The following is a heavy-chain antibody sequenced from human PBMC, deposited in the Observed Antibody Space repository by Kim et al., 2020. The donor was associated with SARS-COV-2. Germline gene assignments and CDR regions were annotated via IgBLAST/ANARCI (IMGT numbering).Heavy chain of an antibody. CDR2: INAGNGNT. Sequence: ASVKVSCKASGYTFTSYAMHWVRQAPGQRLEWMGWINAGNGNTKYSQKFQGRVTITRDTSASTAYMELSSLRSEDTAVYYCARGRAVVSGWYVEGDFDYWGQGTLVTVSS. D-gene: IGHD6-19*01. V-gene: IGHV1-3*01. CDR3: ARGRAVVSGWYVEGDFDY. J-gene: IGHJ4*02. CDR1: GYTFTSYA.